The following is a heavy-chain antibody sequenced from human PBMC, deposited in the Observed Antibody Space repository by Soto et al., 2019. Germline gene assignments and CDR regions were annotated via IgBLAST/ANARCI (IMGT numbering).Heavy chain of an antibody. D-gene: IGHD4-17*01. CDR1: GFPFSDAW. Sequence: GGSLRLSCAASGFPFSDAWIRWVRQPPGKGLEWVAKINQDGSEIYYVDSVKGRFTISRDNAKNSLYLQMNSLRVDDAAVYYCARAFSGDYVNWGQGALVTVSS. V-gene: IGHV3-7*01. CDR3: ARAFSGDYVN. J-gene: IGHJ4*02. CDR2: INQDGSEI.